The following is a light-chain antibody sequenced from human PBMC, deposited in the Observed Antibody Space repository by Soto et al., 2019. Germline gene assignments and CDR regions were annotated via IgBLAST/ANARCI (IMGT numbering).Light chain of an antibody. Sequence: IVLTQSPGTLSLSPGERATLSCRASQSLSSSYLVWYQQKPGQAPRLLIYGASSRATGIPDRFSGGGSGTDFTLTISRLEPEDFAVYYCQQFSSYPLTFGGGTKVDIK. CDR3: QQFSSYPLT. CDR2: GAS. V-gene: IGKV3-20*01. J-gene: IGKJ4*01. CDR1: QSLSSSY.